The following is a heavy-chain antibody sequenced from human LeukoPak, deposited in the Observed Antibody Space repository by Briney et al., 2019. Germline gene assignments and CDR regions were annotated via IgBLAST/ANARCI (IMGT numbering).Heavy chain of an antibody. CDR2: INPNGGGT. Sequence: ASVKVSCKASGYTFTGYYIHWVRQAPGQGLEWMGWINPNGGGTNYAHKFQGRVTMTRDTFISTASIALTRLTSDETAGYYCARAAPPIVLRTPGFVPWGEGTLVTVSS. CDR1: GYTFTGYY. CDR3: ARAAPPIVLRTPGFVP. D-gene: IGHD2-8*01. J-gene: IGHJ5*02. V-gene: IGHV1-2*02.